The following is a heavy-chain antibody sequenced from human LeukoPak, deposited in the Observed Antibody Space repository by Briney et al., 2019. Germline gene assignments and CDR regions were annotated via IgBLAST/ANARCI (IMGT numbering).Heavy chain of an antibody. Sequence: SETLSLTCTVSGGSISSSSYYWGWIRQPPGKGLEWIGSIYYSGSTYYNPSLKSRVTISVDASKNQFSLKLSSVTAADTAVYYCARNTLGIVGATGFDPWGQGTLVTVSS. CDR2: IYYSGST. CDR3: ARNTLGIVGATGFDP. CDR1: GGSISSSSYY. V-gene: IGHV4-39*01. J-gene: IGHJ5*02. D-gene: IGHD1-26*01.